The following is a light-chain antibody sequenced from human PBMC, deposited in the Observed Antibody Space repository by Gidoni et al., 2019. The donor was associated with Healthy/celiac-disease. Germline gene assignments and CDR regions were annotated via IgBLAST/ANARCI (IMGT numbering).Light chain of an antibody. CDR2: AAS. V-gene: IGKV1-39*01. CDR1: QSISSY. J-gene: IGKJ4*01. CDR3: QQSYSTLT. Sequence: TQMIQSPSSLSASVGDRVTITCRASQSISSYLNWYQQKPGKAPKLLIYAASSLQSGVPSRFSGSGSGTDFTLTISSLQPEDFATYYCQQSYSTLTFGGGTKVEIK.